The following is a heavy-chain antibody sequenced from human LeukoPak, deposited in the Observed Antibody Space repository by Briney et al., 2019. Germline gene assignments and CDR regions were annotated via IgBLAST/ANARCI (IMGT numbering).Heavy chain of an antibody. V-gene: IGHV3-23*01. D-gene: IGHD5-24*01. CDR3: ARWLQLSEYSGYYYGMDV. CDR2: LSGSGGST. Sequence: PGGSLRLSCAASGFIFSSYAMSWVRQAPGKGLEWVSGLSGSGGSTYYADSVKGRFTISRDNSKNTLYLQMNSLRAEDTAVYYCARWLQLSEYSGYYYGMDVWGQGTTVTVSS. CDR1: GFIFSSYA. J-gene: IGHJ6*02.